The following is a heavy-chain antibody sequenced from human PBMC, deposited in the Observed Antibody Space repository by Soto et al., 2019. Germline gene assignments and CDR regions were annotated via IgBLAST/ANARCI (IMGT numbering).Heavy chain of an antibody. J-gene: IGHJ5*02. Sequence: EVQLLESGGGLVQPGGSLRLSCAASGFTFSSYAMSWVRQAPGKGLEWVSAISGSGGSTYYADSVKGRFTISRDNSKNTLYLQMNSLRGEDTAVYYCAKGASSWYNGASWFDPWGQGTLVTVSS. CDR2: ISGSGGST. D-gene: IGHD6-13*01. CDR3: AKGASSWYNGASWFDP. V-gene: IGHV3-23*01. CDR1: GFTFSSYA.